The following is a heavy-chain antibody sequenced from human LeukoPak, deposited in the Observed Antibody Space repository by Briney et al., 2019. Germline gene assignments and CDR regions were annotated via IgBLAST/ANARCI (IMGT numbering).Heavy chain of an antibody. CDR1: GGSISSYH. J-gene: IGHJ4*02. CDR3: ARDRDTAMAHYFDY. D-gene: IGHD5-18*01. Sequence: SETLSLTCTVSGGSISSYHWSWIRQPAEKGLEWIGRIYTSGSTNYNPSLKSRVTMSVDTSKNQFSLKLSSVTAADTAVYYCARDRDTAMAHYFDYWGQGTLVTVSS. V-gene: IGHV4-4*07. CDR2: IYTSGST.